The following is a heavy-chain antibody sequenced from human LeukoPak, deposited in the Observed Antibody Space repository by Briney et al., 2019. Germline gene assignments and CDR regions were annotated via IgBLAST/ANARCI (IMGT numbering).Heavy chain of an antibody. CDR1: GYTFTGYY. CDR2: INPNSGDT. D-gene: IGHD3-22*01. CDR3: ARSDGFSGYSSLGDS. J-gene: IGHJ5*01. V-gene: IGHV1-2*02. Sequence: GASVKVSCKTSGYTFTGYYIHWVRQAPGQGLEWMGWINPNSGDTNYAQKFQGRVTMTRDTSISTAYMDLSRLRSDDTAVYYCARSDGFSGYSSLGDSWGQGTLVTVSS.